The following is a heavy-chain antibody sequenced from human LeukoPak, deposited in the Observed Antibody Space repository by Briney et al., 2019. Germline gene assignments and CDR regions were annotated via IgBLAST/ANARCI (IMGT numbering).Heavy chain of an antibody. J-gene: IGHJ2*01. CDR1: GFTFSSYS. CDR3: ARGGSYCSSTRCYDTLGYFDL. D-gene: IGHD2-2*01. V-gene: IGHV3-21*01. CDR2: ISSSSSYI. Sequence: GGSLRLSCAASGFTFSSYSMNWVRKAPGKGLEWVSSISSSSSYIYYADSVKGRFTISRDNAKNSLYLQMNSLRAEDTAVYYCARGGSYCSSTRCYDTLGYFDLWGRGTLVTVSS.